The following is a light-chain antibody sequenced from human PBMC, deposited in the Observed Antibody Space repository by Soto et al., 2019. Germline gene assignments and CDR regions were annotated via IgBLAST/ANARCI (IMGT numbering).Light chain of an antibody. CDR2: DAS. CDR1: QSVSSY. Sequence: EIVLTQSPATLSLSPGERATLSCRASQSVSSYLAWYQQKPGQAPRLLIYDASNRATGIPARFSGSGSGTDFTLTISSLEPEGFAVYYCQQRSNWPPRITFGQGTRLEIK. V-gene: IGKV3-11*01. CDR3: QQRSNWPPRIT. J-gene: IGKJ5*01.